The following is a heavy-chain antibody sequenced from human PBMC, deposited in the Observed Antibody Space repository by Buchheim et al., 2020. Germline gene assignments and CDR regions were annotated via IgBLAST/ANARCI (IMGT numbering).Heavy chain of an antibody. CDR3: AKNSVHGDWPEH. Sequence: EVQLLESGGGLVQPGGSPRLSCAASGFTFTTSPMSWVRQAPGKGLEWVSAISASGAGTSYADSVKGRFTMSRDNSKNTLYLQMNSLRVEDTAVYYCAKNSVHGDWPEHWGQGTL. CDR2: ISASGAGT. V-gene: IGHV3-23*01. CDR1: GFTFTTSP. D-gene: IGHD4-17*01. J-gene: IGHJ1*01.